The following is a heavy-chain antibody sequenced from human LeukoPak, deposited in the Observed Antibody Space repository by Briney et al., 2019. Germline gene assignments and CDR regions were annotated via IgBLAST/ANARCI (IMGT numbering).Heavy chain of an antibody. CDR2: IKQDESEK. CDR3: ARVRGSYCSDY. Sequence: GGSLRLSCAASGFTFSSYWMSWVRQAPGKGLEWVANIKQDESEKYYVDSVKGRFSISRDNAKNSLYLQMNSLRVDDTAVYYCARVRGSYCSDYWGQGTLVTVSS. V-gene: IGHV3-7*01. CDR1: GFTFSSYW. J-gene: IGHJ4*02. D-gene: IGHD1-26*01.